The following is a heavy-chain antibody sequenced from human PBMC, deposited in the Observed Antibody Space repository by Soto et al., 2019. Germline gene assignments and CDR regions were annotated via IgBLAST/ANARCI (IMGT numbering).Heavy chain of an antibody. CDR2: ISGSGGST. CDR1: GFTFSSYA. Sequence: GGSLRLSCAASGFTFSSYAMSWVRQAPGKGLEWVSAISGSGGSTYYADSVKGRFTISRDNSKNTLYLQMNSLRAEDTAVYYCAKAGEQQLVPLYFDYWGQGTLVTVSS. J-gene: IGHJ4*02. D-gene: IGHD6-13*01. V-gene: IGHV3-23*01. CDR3: AKAGEQQLVPLYFDY.